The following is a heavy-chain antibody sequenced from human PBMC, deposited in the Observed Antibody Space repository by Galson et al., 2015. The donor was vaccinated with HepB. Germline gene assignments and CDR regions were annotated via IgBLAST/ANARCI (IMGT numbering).Heavy chain of an antibody. Sequence: PALVKPTQTLTLTCTFSGFSLSTSGMCVSWIRQPPGKALEWLALIDWDDDKYHSTSLKTRLTISKDTSKNQVVLTVTNLDPVDTATYNCARMRKVGSSGWYHEFDPWGQGTLVTVSS. J-gene: IGHJ5*02. CDR1: GFSLSTSGMC. V-gene: IGHV2-70*01. CDR2: IDWDDDK. D-gene: IGHD6-19*01. CDR3: ARMRKVGSSGWYHEFDP.